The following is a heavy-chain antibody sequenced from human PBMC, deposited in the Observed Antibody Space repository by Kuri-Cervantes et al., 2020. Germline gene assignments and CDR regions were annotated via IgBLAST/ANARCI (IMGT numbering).Heavy chain of an antibody. CDR1: GYTFTSYD. J-gene: IGHJ3*02. V-gene: IGHV1-2*02. D-gene: IGHD2-21*02. CDR3: ARGDGPDAFDI. Sequence: ASVKVSCKASGYTFTSYDINWVRQAPGQGLEWMGWINPNSGGTNYAQKFQGRVTMTRDTSISTAYMELSRLRSDDTAVYYCARGDGPDAFDIWGQGTMVTVSS. CDR2: INPNSGGT.